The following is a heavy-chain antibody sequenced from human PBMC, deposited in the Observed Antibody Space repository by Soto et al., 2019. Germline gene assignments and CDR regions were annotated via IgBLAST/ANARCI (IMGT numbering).Heavy chain of an antibody. CDR1: GGTFSSYA. D-gene: IGHD3-10*01. CDR2: IIPIFGTA. V-gene: IGHV1-69*13. Sequence: GASVKVSCKASGGTFSSYAISWVRQAPGQGLEWMGGIIPIFGTANYAQKFQGRVTITADESMSTAYMELSRLRSDDTAVYYCARDQSFDRSYYYGIDVWGQGTTVTVSS. J-gene: IGHJ6*02. CDR3: ARDQSFDRSYYYGIDV.